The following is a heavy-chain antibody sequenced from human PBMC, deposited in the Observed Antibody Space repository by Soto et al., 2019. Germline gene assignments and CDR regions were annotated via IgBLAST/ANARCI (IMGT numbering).Heavy chain of an antibody. D-gene: IGHD3-16*01. CDR1: GGTFSTFG. V-gene: IGHV1-69*13. J-gene: IGHJ4*02. CDR3: ARTAPMDAGDKYYYDF. Sequence: GASVKVSCKTSGGTFSTFGISWVRQAPGQGLEWMGGIIPFFGTAEYSQKFEDRITITADESTNTVYMELRSLTSEDTAIYYCARTAPMDAGDKYYYDFWGQGALVTVSS. CDR2: IIPFFGTA.